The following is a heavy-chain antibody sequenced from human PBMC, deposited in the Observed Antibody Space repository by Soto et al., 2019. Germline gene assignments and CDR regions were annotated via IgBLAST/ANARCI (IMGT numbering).Heavy chain of an antibody. CDR2: IKHDGSEV. Sequence: EVQLVESGGGLVQPGGSLRLTCTASGFTFSSSWMAWVRQAPGKGLEWVVNIKHDGSEVYYLDSVRGRFTISRDSAWKSLYLQVNSLRAEDTAVYYCAGIQNNWFDPWGQGTLVAVSS. J-gene: IGHJ5*02. CDR1: GFTFSSSW. CDR3: AGIQNNWFDP. V-gene: IGHV3-7*01.